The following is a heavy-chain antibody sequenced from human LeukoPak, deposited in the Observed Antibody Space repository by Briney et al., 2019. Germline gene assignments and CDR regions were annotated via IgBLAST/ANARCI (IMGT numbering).Heavy chain of an antibody. CDR1: GFTFSTYA. CDR3: AGAYYDSWSGYYTNYYYYMGV. Sequence: PGGSLRLSCAGSGFTFSTYAMNLVRQAPGKGLEWVSAISGDGGITYYADSAKGRFTISRDNSKDTLFLQMNSLRVEDTAVYYCAGAYYDSWSGYYTNYYYYMGVWAKGTPVTVSS. CDR2: ISGDGGIT. V-gene: IGHV3-23*01. D-gene: IGHD3-3*01. J-gene: IGHJ6*03.